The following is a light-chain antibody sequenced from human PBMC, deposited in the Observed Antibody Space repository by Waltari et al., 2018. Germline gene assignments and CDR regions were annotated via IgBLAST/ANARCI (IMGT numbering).Light chain of an antibody. Sequence: AIRITQSPSSLSASTGDRVTVTCRASQDVRAYLAWYQQKPGKAPKLLIYSAASLQSGVPSRFSGSGSGTDFTLTITSLQPEDFAIYYCQETYSSPPSTFGQGTKVESK. J-gene: IGKJ1*01. CDR1: QDVRAY. CDR3: QETYSSPPST. V-gene: IGKV1-8*01. CDR2: SAA.